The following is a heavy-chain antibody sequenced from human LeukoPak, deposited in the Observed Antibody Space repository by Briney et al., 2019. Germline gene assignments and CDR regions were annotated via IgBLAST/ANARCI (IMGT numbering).Heavy chain of an antibody. D-gene: IGHD5-24*01. V-gene: IGHV3-48*03. CDR3: AKGGDGYKNWYNWFDP. Sequence: GGSLRLSCAASGFTFSSYEMNWVRQAPGKGLEWVSYISSSGSTIYYADSVKGRFTISRDNSKNTLYLQMNSLRAEDTAVYYCAKGGDGYKNWYNWFDPWGQGTLVTVSS. CDR2: ISSSGSTI. CDR1: GFTFSSYE. J-gene: IGHJ5*02.